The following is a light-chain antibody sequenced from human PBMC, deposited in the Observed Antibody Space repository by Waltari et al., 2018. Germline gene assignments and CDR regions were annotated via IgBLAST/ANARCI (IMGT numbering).Light chain of an antibody. J-gene: IGLJ1*01. CDR1: TGAVTSTHY. CDR2: DTN. V-gene: IGLV7-46*01. Sequence: QAVVTQEPSLTVSPGGTVTLTCGSTTGAVTSTHYSYWFQQKPGQAPRTLIYDTNRRHSETPARFSGSLLGDKAALTLSGAQPEDEADYYCLLSYSGTRVFGTGTKVTVL. CDR3: LLSYSGTRV.